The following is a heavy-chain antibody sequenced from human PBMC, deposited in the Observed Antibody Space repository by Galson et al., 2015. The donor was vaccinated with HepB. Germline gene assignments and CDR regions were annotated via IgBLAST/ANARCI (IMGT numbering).Heavy chain of an antibody. Sequence: SVKVSCKASGGTFSSYAISWVRQAPGQGLEWMGGIIPIFGTANYAQKFQGRVTITADESTSTAYMELSSLRSEDTAVYYCARGGSAAGDFDPWGQGTLVTVSS. CDR3: ARGGSAAGDFDP. D-gene: IGHD6-13*01. CDR2: IIPIFGTA. J-gene: IGHJ5*02. V-gene: IGHV1-69*13. CDR1: GGTFSSYA.